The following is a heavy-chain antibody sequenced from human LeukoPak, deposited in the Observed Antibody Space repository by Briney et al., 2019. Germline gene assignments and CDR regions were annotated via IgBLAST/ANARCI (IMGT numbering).Heavy chain of an antibody. CDR3: TRDYGVLFDY. D-gene: IGHD4-17*01. V-gene: IGHV3-73*01. Sequence: PGGSLRLSCAASGFTFSGSAIHWVRQASGKGLEWVGRIRSKANSYATSSAASVKGRFTISRDDSKNTAYLQMNSLKTEDTAVYYCTRDYGVLFDYWGQGTLVTVS. J-gene: IGHJ4*02. CDR2: IRSKANSYAT. CDR1: GFTFSGSA.